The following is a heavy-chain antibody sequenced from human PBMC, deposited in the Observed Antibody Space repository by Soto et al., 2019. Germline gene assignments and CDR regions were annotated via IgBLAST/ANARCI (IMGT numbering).Heavy chain of an antibody. CDR2: IIPILGIA. D-gene: IGHD3-22*01. CDR3: AVDQYYYDSSGTILSDAFDI. CDR1: GGTFSSYT. J-gene: IGHJ3*02. V-gene: IGHV1-69*02. Sequence: ASVKVSCKASGGTFSSYTISWVRQAPGQGLEWMGRIIPILGIANYAQKFQGRVTITADKSTSTAYMELSSLRSEDTAVYYCAVDQYYYDSSGTILSDAFDIWG.